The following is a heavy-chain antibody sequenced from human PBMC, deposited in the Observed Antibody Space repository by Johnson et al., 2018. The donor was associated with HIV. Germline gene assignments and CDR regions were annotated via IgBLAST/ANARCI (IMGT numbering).Heavy chain of an antibody. CDR3: ARSSGWYGVAAFDI. V-gene: IGHV3-30*14. D-gene: IGHD6-19*01. J-gene: IGHJ3*02. Sequence: QVQLVESGGGVVQPGRSLTLSCAASGFTFSSYAMHWVRQAPGKGLEWVAVISYDGSNKYYADSVKGRFTISRENAKNSLYLQMNSLRAADTAVYYCARSSGWYGVAAFDIWGQGTMVTVSS. CDR1: GFTFSSYA. CDR2: ISYDGSNK.